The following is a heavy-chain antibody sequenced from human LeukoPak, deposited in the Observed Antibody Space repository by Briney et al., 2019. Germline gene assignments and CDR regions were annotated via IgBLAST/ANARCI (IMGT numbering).Heavy chain of an antibody. D-gene: IGHD3-22*01. Sequence: ASVKVSCKASGYTFTSYDINWVRQATGQGLEWMGWMNPNSGNTGYAQKFQGRVTMTRNTSISTAYMELSSLRSEDTAVYYCATYYYDSSGYDAFDIWGQGTMVTVPS. CDR3: ATYYYDSSGYDAFDI. CDR2: MNPNSGNT. CDR1: GYTFTSYD. V-gene: IGHV1-8*01. J-gene: IGHJ3*02.